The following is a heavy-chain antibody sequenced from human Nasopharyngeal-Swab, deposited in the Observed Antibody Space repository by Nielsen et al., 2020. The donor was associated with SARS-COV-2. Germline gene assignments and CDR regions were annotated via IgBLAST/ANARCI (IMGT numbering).Heavy chain of an antibody. V-gene: IGHV4-61*02. Sequence: SDTLSLTCTVSGGSISSGSYYWSWIRQPAGKGLEWIGRIYTSGSTNYNPSLKSRVTISVDTSKNQFSLKLSSVTAADTAVYYCARVGTIAARWGYFDYWGQGTLVTVSS. D-gene: IGHD6-6*01. CDR3: ARVGTIAARWGYFDY. J-gene: IGHJ4*02. CDR2: IYTSGST. CDR1: GGSISSGSYY.